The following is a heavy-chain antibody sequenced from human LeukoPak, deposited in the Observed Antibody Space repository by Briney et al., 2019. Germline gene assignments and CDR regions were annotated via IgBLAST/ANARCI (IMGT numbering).Heavy chain of an antibody. CDR2: IYYSGST. V-gene: IGHV4-59*01. J-gene: IGHJ3*02. CDR1: GGSISSYY. Sequence: PSETLSLTCTVSGGSISSYYWIWIRQPPGKGLEWIGYIYYSGSTNYNPSLKSRVTISVDTSKNQFSLKLSSVTAADTAVYYCARDFGGSYSDAFDIWGQGTMVTVSS. CDR3: ARDFGGSYSDAFDI. D-gene: IGHD1-26*01.